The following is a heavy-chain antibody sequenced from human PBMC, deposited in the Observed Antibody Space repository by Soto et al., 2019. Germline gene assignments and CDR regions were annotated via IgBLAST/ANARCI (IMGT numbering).Heavy chain of an antibody. CDR3: ARSSLGDDGTGFQSWFVDL. V-gene: IGHV3-30*03. CDR2: ISYDGGTK. CDR1: GFSFSTYG. J-gene: IGHJ2*01. D-gene: IGHD3-22*01. Sequence: QVQLVESGGGVVQPGRSLTLSCAASGFSFSTYGMHWVRQAPGKGLEWVAVISYDGGTKYYADSVKGRFAISRDNPKNTLYLQVNSLRREDTAVYYCARSSLGDDGTGFQSWFVDLWGRGTQVTVSS.